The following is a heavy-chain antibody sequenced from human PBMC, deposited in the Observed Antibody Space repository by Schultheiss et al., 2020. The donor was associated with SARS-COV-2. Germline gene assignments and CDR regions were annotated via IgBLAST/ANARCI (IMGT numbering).Heavy chain of an antibody. D-gene: IGHD1-26*01. CDR3: ARAGVGATSGGGDQDY. CDR2: ISAYNGNT. Sequence: ASVKVSCKASGYTFTSYGISWVRQAPGQGLEWMGWISAYNGNTNYAQKLQGRVTMTTDTSTSTAYMELRSLRSDDTAVYYCARAGVGATSGGGDQDYWGQGTLVTVSS. V-gene: IGHV1-18*01. J-gene: IGHJ4*02. CDR1: GYTFTSYG.